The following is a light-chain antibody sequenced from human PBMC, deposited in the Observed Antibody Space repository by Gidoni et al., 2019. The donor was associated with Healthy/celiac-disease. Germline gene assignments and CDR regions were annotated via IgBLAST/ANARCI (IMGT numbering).Light chain of an antibody. CDR2: AAS. CDR3: QKYNSAPRT. J-gene: IGKJ4*01. Sequence: DIQLTQSPSSLSASVGDRVTITCRASQGISNYLAWYQQKPGKVPKLLIYAASTLQSGVPSRFSGSGSGKDFTLTISSLQPEDVATYYCQKYNSAPRTFXGXTKVEIK. CDR1: QGISNY. V-gene: IGKV1-27*01.